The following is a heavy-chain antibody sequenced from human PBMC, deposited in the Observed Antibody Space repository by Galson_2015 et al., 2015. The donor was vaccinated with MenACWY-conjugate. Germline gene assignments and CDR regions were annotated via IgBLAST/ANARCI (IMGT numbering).Heavy chain of an antibody. D-gene: IGHD1-26*01. Sequence: SLRLSCEASGFSFSDYSINWVRQAPGKGLEWVSYISSSSTIYYADSVKGRFTISRDNARNSLYLQMNSLRDEDTAVYYCARDKGVEVGLFDYYYGMDVWVQGTTVTVSS. CDR1: GFSFSDYS. V-gene: IGHV3-48*02. J-gene: IGHJ6*02. CDR2: ISSSSTI. CDR3: ARDKGVEVGLFDYYYGMDV.